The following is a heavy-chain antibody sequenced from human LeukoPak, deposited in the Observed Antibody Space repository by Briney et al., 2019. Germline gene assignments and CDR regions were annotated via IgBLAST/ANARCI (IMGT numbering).Heavy chain of an antibody. CDR2: INPNSGGT. CDR1: GYTFTVYY. D-gene: IGHD3-10*01. CDR3: ARDHYGSGSFDY. V-gene: IGHV1-2*02. Sequence: RRASVKVSCKASGYTFTVYYMHWVRQAPGQGLEWMGWINPNSGGTNYAQTFQGRVTMTRDTSISTAYMELNRLRSDDTAVYYCARDHYGSGSFDYWGQGTLVTVSS. J-gene: IGHJ4*02.